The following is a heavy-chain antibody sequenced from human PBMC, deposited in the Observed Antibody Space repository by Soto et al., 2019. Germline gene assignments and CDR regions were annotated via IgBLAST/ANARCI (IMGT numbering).Heavy chain of an antibody. CDR2: IWYDGSNK. CDR3: ARVQFDDRSGGFDY. D-gene: IGHD3-22*01. CDR1: GFNLRSYG. V-gene: IGHV3-33*01. J-gene: IGHJ4*02. Sequence: QVQLVESGGGVVQPGRTLRLSCAAYGFNLRSYGMNWVRQAPGKGLEWVATIWYDGSNKYYADFVKVCFTSARDDSKNSLYLHMNSLRGEVTAVYYCARVQFDDRSGGFDYWGQGNLVTVSA.